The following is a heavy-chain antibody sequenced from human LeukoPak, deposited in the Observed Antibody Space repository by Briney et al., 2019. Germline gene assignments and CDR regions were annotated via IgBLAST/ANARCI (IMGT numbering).Heavy chain of an antibody. CDR3: ARVLSRTWLQLPNV. V-gene: IGHV4-34*01. D-gene: IGHD5-24*01. J-gene: IGHJ6*03. CDR2: INHSGST. Sequence: SETLSLTCAVYGGSFSGYNWSWIRQPPGKGLEWLGEINHSGSTNYNPSLKSRVTISVDTSKNQFSLKLTSVTVADTAVYYCARVLSRTWLQLPNVWGKGTTVTVSS. CDR1: GGSFSGYN.